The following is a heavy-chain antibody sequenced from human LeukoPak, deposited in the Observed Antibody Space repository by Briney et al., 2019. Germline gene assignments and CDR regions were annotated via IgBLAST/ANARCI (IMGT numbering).Heavy chain of an antibody. CDR2: IKQDGSEK. D-gene: IGHD2-15*01. V-gene: IGHV3-7*01. J-gene: IGHJ5*02. CDR1: GFTFSSYW. CDR3: ARDDIEGYCSGGSCRAGGPIKWFDP. Sequence: TGGSLRLSCAASGFTFSSYWMSWVRQAPGKGLEWVANIKQDGSEKYYVDSVKGRFTISRDNAKNSLYLQMNSLRAEDTAVYYCARDDIEGYCSGGSCRAGGPIKWFDPWGQGTLVTVSS.